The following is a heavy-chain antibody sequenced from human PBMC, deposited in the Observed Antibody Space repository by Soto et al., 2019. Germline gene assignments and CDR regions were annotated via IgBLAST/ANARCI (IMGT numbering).Heavy chain of an antibody. D-gene: IGHD2-15*01. CDR2: IIPILGIA. Sequence: QVQLVQSGAEVKKPGSSVKVSCKASGGTFSSYTISWVRQAPGQGLEWMGRIIPILGIANYAQKFQGRVTITADKCTSTALMELSSMRAEDTAVYYCSRGDEMATLLFDYWGQGTLVTVSS. CDR3: SRGDEMATLLFDY. CDR1: GGTFSSYT. J-gene: IGHJ4*02. V-gene: IGHV1-69*02.